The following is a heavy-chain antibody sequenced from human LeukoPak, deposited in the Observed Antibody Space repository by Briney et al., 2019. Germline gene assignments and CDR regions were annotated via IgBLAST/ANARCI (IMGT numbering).Heavy chain of an antibody. V-gene: IGHV4-59*11. Sequence: SETLSLTCTVSGGSISSHYWSWIRQPPGKGLEWIGYIYDSGSTNYNPSLKSRVTISVDTSKNQFSLKLSSVTAADTAVYYCAKVRYYYGSGGLYYMDVWGKGTTVTISS. CDR1: GGSISSHY. CDR3: AKVRYYYGSGGLYYMDV. D-gene: IGHD3-10*01. J-gene: IGHJ6*03. CDR2: IYDSGST.